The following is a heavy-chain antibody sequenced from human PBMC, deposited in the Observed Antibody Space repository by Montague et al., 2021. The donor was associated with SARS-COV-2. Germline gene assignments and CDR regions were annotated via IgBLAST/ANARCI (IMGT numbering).Heavy chain of an antibody. J-gene: IGHJ3*02. CDR3: AKYYDIVTGYDIDAFDI. D-gene: IGHD3-9*01. CDR1: GGSISSSSYY. CDR2: IYYSGST. V-gene: IGHV4-39*01. Sequence: SETLSLTCTVSGGSISSSSYYWGWIRQPPGKGLEWIGSIYYSGSTYYNPSLKSRVTISVDTSKNQFSLKLSSVTAADAAVYYCAKYYDIVTGYDIDAFDIWGQGTMVTVSS.